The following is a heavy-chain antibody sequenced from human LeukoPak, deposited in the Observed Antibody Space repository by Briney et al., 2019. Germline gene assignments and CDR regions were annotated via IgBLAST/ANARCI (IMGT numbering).Heavy chain of an antibody. CDR2: MYYSGST. Sequence: SGTLSLTLPFSRGSLSSRNYYLGWVRPPPRKGLEWGASMYYSGSTFYNPSLKSRVTISVDTSKNQFSLRLSSVTAADTAVYYCASLRSLMTLAGLDSWGQGTLVTVSS. CDR1: RGSLSSRNYY. CDR3: ASLRSLMTLAGLDS. D-gene: IGHD6-19*01. J-gene: IGHJ4*02. V-gene: IGHV4-39*01.